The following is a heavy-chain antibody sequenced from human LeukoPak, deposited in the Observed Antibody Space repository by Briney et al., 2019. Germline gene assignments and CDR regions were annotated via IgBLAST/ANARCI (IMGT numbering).Heavy chain of an antibody. Sequence: GGSLRLSCAASGFTFSDSAMHWVRQASGKGLEWVRRIRSKANSYATAYAASVKGRFTISRDDSKNAAHLQMNSLKTEDTAVYYCTTILFYWGQGTLVTVSS. CDR1: GFTFSDSA. V-gene: IGHV3-73*01. D-gene: IGHD2/OR15-2a*01. J-gene: IGHJ4*02. CDR2: IRSKANSYAT. CDR3: TTILFY.